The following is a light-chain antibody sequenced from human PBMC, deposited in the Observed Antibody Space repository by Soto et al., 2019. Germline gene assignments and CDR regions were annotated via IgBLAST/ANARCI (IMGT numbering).Light chain of an antibody. J-gene: IGKJ1*01. CDR3: QQYGSSPRT. V-gene: IGKV3-20*01. CDR2: GAS. Sequence: EIVLTQSPGTLSLSPGKRATLSCRASQSVSSSYLAWYQQKPGQAPRLLIYGASSRATGIPDRFSGSGSGTDFTLTISRLEPDDFAVYYCQQYGSSPRTFGQGTKVEIK. CDR1: QSVSSSY.